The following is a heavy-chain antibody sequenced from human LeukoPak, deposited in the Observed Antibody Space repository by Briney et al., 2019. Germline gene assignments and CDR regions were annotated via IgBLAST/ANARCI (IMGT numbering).Heavy chain of an antibody. J-gene: IGHJ5*02. V-gene: IGHV1-69*04. CDR3: RRDRYCSNTSCLYWFDP. CDR1: GATFSSYA. Sequence: SVKLSCKASGATFSSYAISWVRQAPGQGLEWMGRIIPILGMANYAQKCAGRVTGTADKSTSTAYMVLSSLRSEEAAVDYCRRDRYCSNTSCLYWFDPWGQGTLVTVSS. CDR2: IIPILGMA. D-gene: IGHD2-2*01.